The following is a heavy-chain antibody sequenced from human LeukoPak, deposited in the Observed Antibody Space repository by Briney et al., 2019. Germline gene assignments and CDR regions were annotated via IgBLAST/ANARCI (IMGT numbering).Heavy chain of an antibody. CDR3: GRVEGGYDLPYYGVDV. D-gene: IGHD5-12*01. J-gene: IGHJ6*02. V-gene: IGHV3-11*01. Sequence: PGGSLRLSCAASGFTFSDYYMSWIRQAPGKGLEWISYISSSGSTIYYADSVKGRFTISRDNAKNSLYLQMNSLRAEDTAVYYCGRVEGGYDLPYYGVDVWGQGTPVTVSS. CDR2: ISSSGSTI. CDR1: GFTFSDYY.